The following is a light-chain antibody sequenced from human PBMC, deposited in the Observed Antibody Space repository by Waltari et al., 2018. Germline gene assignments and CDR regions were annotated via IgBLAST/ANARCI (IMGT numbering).Light chain of an antibody. CDR2: GAS. Sequence: AIQMTQSPASLSASIGDRVTITCPASQEIEDDLVWYQQKPERAPNLLIFGASILQRYVPSRFSGTGSDTHFTFTISSLQPEDFATYYCLQDSSFPRTFGQGTKV. V-gene: IGKV1-6*01. J-gene: IGKJ1*01. CDR1: QEIEDD. CDR3: LQDSSFPRT.